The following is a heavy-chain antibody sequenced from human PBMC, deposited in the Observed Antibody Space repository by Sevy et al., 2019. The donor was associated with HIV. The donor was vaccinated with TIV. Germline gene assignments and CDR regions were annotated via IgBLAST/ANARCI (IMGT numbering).Heavy chain of an antibody. V-gene: IGHV3-30-3*01. Sequence: GRSLRLSCAASGFNFRTHAMHWVRQPPGKGLEWVAVISSTGSHKYYANSVRGRFTISRDNSENTLPLQMNGLRLDDTGLYYCAREAGYTTTWSPGNYWGLGTLVTVSS. CDR3: AREAGYTTTWSPGNY. D-gene: IGHD5-12*01. J-gene: IGHJ4*02. CDR2: ISSTGSHK. CDR1: GFNFRTHA.